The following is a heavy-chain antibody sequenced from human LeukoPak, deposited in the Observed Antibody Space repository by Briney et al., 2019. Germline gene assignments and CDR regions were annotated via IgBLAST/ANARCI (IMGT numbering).Heavy chain of an antibody. V-gene: IGHV3-30*18. J-gene: IGHJ5*02. CDR2: ISYDGSNK. CDR3: AKGGVAPSEFDP. CDR1: GFTFSSYG. Sequence: GGSLRLSCAASGFTFSSYGMHWVRQASGKGLEWVAVISYDGSNKYYADSVKGRFTISRDNSKNTLYLQMNSLRAEDTAVYYCAKGGVAPSEFDPWGQGTLVTVSP. D-gene: IGHD3-10*01.